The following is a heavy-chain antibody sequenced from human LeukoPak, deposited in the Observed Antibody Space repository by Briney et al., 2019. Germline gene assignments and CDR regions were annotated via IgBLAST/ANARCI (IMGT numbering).Heavy chain of an antibody. CDR2: MNPNSGNT. CDR3: ARGWSSSAGPDYYYGMDV. CDR1: GYTFTSYD. D-gene: IGHD6-13*01. V-gene: IGHV1-8*01. J-gene: IGHJ6*02. Sequence: ASVKVSCKASGYTFTSYDINWVRQATGQGLEWMGWMNPNSGNTGYAQKFQGRVTMTRNTFISTAYMELSSLRSEDTAVYYCARGWSSSAGPDYYYGMDVWGQGTTVTVSS.